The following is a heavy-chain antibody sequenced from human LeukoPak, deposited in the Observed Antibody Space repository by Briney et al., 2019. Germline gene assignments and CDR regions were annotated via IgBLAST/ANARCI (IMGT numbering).Heavy chain of an antibody. Sequence: GGSLRLSCAASGFTFDDYAMHWVRHAPGKGLEWVSGISWNSGSIGYADSVKGRFTISRDNAKNSLYLQMNSLRAEDMALYYCAKDLGRKVRGVTPTFDYWGQGTLVTVSS. CDR1: GFTFDDYA. J-gene: IGHJ4*02. D-gene: IGHD3-10*01. CDR3: AKDLGRKVRGVTPTFDY. CDR2: ISWNSGSI. V-gene: IGHV3-9*03.